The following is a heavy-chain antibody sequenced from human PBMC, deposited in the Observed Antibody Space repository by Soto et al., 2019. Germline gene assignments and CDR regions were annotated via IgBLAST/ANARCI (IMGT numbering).Heavy chain of an antibody. J-gene: IGHJ5*01. Sequence: GGSLRLSCAASALTFSNYAMSWVRQPPGKGLEWVSAIGTGDSTYYADSVKGRFTISRDNSKDTLYLQVNSLRAEDTAIYYCAKGAGTREYNWLDSWGQGTLVTVS. CDR1: ALTFSNYA. D-gene: IGHD6-6*01. CDR2: IGTGDST. CDR3: AKGAGTREYNWLDS. V-gene: IGHV3-23*01.